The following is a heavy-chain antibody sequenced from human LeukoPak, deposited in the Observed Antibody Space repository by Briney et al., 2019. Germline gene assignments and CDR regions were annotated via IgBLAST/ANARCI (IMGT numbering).Heavy chain of an antibody. D-gene: IGHD2-15*01. J-gene: IGHJ6*03. CDR3: ASFYCSGGSCYQYYSYYYMDV. V-gene: IGHV4-4*07. CDR2: IHTSGTT. Sequence: PSETLSLTCTVSGGSISSYYWSWIRQPAGKGLEWIGRIHTSGTTTYNPSLKSRVTMSVDTSKNQFSLKLNSVTAADTAVYYCASFYCSGGSCYQYYSYYYMDVWGKGTTVTISS. CDR1: GGSISSYY.